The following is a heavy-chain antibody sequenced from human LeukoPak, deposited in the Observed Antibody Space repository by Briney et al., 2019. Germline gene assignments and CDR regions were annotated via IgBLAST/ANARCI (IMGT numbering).Heavy chain of an antibody. D-gene: IGHD6-13*01. V-gene: IGHV4-30-4*08. CDR1: GGSINSGAYY. J-gene: IGHJ4*02. CDR3: ASSSWYYFDY. Sequence: SQTLSLTCTVSGGSINSGAYYWSWIRQPPGKGLEWIGYIYYSGSTYYNPSLKSRITISVDTSKSQFSLKLSSVTAADTAVYYCASSSWYYFDYWGQGTLVTVSS. CDR2: IYYSGST.